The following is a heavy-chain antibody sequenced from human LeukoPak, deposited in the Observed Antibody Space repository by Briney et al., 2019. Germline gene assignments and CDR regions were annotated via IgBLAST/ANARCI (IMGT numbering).Heavy chain of an antibody. V-gene: IGHV3-66*02. Sequence: GGSLTLSCAASGFTDSSNYMSWVRQAPGKGQEWVAVIYRGGAIFYADSVKGRFTISRDSSKNTLDLQMNSLRAEDTAVYYCARDYVGDVWGKGTTVTVSS. CDR1: GFTDSSNY. CDR2: IYRGGAI. CDR3: ARDYVGDV. D-gene: IGHD3-16*01. J-gene: IGHJ6*04.